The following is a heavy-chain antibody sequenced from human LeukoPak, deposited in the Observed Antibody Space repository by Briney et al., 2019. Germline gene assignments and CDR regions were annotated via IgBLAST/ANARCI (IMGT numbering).Heavy chain of an antibody. CDR3: ATDRWYTMNI. J-gene: IGHJ6*02. CDR2: ISYDGSYK. Sequence: GGSLRLSCTASGITFSAYGMYWVRQAPGKGLEWVATISYDGSYKNYADSVKGRFTISRDNAKNTLYLQMNSLRLDDTAVYYCATDRWYTMNIWGQGTTVTVSS. V-gene: IGHV3-30*03. D-gene: IGHD6-13*01. CDR1: GITFSAYG.